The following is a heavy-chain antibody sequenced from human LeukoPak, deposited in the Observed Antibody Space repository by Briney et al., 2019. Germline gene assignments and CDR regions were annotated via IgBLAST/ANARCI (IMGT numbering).Heavy chain of an antibody. Sequence: SETLSLTCAVYGGSFSGYYWSWIRQPPGKGLEWIGEINHSGSTNYNPSLKSRVTISVDTSKNQFSLKLSSVTAADTAVYYCARGLRGVYDSSGPFDYWGQGTLVTVSS. J-gene: IGHJ4*02. D-gene: IGHD3-22*01. CDR2: INHSGST. CDR3: ARGLRGVYDSSGPFDY. CDR1: GGSFSGYY. V-gene: IGHV4-34*01.